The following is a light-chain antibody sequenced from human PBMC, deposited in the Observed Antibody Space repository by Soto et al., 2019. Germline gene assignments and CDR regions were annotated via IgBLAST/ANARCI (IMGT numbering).Light chain of an antibody. V-gene: IGKV1-5*03. CDR1: QSVGSW. CDR2: KAS. CDR3: QQYGSSSPWT. Sequence: DIQMTQSPSTLSASVGDRVTITCRASQSVGSWLAWYQQKPRKAPKLLIYKASSLESGVPSRFSGSGSGTDFSLTISSLQPDDFASYHCQQYGSSSPWTFGQGTKVEIK. J-gene: IGKJ1*01.